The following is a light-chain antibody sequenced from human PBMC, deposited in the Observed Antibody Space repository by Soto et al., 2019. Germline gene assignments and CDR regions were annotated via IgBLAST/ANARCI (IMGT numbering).Light chain of an antibody. CDR2: QAS. CDR1: QSISVW. J-gene: IGKJ1*01. CDR3: QQHQTYST. Sequence: FHMTHAPSTLSASVVYRVTITCRASQSISVWLAWYQQKPGKAPNLLIYQASRLESGVPSRFSGSGSGTEFTLTISSLQPDDFATYCCQQHQTYSTFGQGTKVDI. V-gene: IGKV1-5*03.